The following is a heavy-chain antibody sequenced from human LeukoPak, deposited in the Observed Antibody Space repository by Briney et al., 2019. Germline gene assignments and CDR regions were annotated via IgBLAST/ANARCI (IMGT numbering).Heavy chain of an antibody. V-gene: IGHV3-33*01. D-gene: IGHD3-10*01. CDR1: GFTFRNHG. CDR2: IWYDGSNQ. CDR3: ARDIALVRMDV. J-gene: IGHJ6*02. Sequence: GGSLRLSCAASGFTFRNHGMHWVRQAPGQGLEWVAVIWYDGSNQYYADSVKGRFTISRDNSRNMLYLQVSSLRAEDTAVYYCARDIALVRMDVWGQGTTVIVSS.